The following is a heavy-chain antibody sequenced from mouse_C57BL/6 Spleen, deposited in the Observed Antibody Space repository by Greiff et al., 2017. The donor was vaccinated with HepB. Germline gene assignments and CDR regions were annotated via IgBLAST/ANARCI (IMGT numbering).Heavy chain of an antibody. CDR1: GFNIKDDY. V-gene: IGHV14-4*01. D-gene: IGHD3-2*02. J-gene: IGHJ4*01. CDR2: IDTENGDT. Sequence: EVQGVESGAELVRPGASVKLSCTASGFNIKDDYMHWVKQRPEQGLEWIGWIDTENGDTEYASKFQGKATITADTSSNTAYLQLSSLTSEDTAVYYCTLDSSGYNAMDYWGQGTSVTVSS. CDR3: TLDSSGYNAMDY.